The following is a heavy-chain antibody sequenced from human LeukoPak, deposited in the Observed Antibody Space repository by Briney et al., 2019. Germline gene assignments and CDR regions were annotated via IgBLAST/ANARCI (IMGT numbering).Heavy chain of an antibody. J-gene: IGHJ4*02. CDR1: GFTFSSYA. D-gene: IGHD3-22*01. Sequence: PGGSLRLSCAASGFTFSSYAMSWVRQAPGKGLEWVSGISGSGGITYYADSVKGRFTISRDNHKNTLCLQMNSLRAEDTAVHYCAKALYYYDSNGYYLYYFDYWGQGTLVTVSS. CDR3: AKALYYYDSNGYYLYYFDY. CDR2: ISGSGGIT. V-gene: IGHV3-23*01.